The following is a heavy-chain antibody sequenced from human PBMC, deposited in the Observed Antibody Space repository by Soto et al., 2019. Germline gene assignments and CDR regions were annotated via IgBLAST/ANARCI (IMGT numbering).Heavy chain of an antibody. CDR3: TRANWYSEY. CDR2: IYYNGNT. CDR1: GGSISNHY. Sequence: QVQLQESGPGLVKPSETLSLTCSVSGGSISNHYWSWIRQPTGKGLDWIGYIYYNGNTNYNPSLKSRVTMSVDTSKNQISLKLTTVTAADTAVYYCTRANWYSEYWGQGTLVTVSS. D-gene: IGHD7-27*01. J-gene: IGHJ4*02. V-gene: IGHV4-59*11.